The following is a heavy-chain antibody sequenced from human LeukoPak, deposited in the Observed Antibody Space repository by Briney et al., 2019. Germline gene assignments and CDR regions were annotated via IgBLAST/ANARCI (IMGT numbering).Heavy chain of an antibody. CDR3: ARDRSGSYYDAFDI. Sequence: SETLSLTCNVSGYSISSGYYWGWFRQPPGKGLEWIGTIYHGGSTYYNASLKSRVTISTDTSKNQFSLKLSSVTAADTAVYYCARDRSGSYYDAFDIWGQGTMVTVSS. J-gene: IGHJ3*02. D-gene: IGHD1-26*01. V-gene: IGHV4-38-2*02. CDR2: IYHGGST. CDR1: GYSISSGYY.